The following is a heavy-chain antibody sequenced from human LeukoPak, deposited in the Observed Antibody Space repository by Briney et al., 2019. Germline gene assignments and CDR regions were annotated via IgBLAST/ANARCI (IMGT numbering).Heavy chain of an antibody. Sequence: GGSLRLSCAASGFTFSTYSMSWVRQAPGKGLEWVSYISSSSNTIYYADSVKGRFTISRDNAKNSLYLQMNSLRDEDTAVYYCANPGAYDSSGYYPNWGQGTLVTVSS. CDR3: ANPGAYDSSGYYPN. V-gene: IGHV3-48*02. CDR2: ISSSSNTI. D-gene: IGHD3-22*01. CDR1: GFTFSTYS. J-gene: IGHJ4*02.